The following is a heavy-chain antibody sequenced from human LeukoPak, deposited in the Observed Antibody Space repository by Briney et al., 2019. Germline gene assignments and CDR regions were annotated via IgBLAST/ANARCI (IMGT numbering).Heavy chain of an antibody. CDR2: VYYSGNT. CDR1: GGSISTSSYY. Sequence: SETLSLTCNVSGGSISTSSYYWGWIRQPPGKGPEWIGSVYYSGNTYYSPSLKSRVTISVDTSKNQFSPKLSAVTAADTAVYYCARRGGSKIDYWGQGTLVTVSS. J-gene: IGHJ4*02. V-gene: IGHV4-39*01. CDR3: ARRGGSKIDY. D-gene: IGHD3-3*01.